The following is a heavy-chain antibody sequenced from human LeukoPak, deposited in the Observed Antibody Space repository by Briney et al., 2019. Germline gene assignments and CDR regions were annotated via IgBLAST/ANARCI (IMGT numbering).Heavy chain of an antibody. Sequence: GGSLRLSCAASGFTFSSYAMHWVRQAPDKGLEWVAVISYDGSNKYYADSVKGRFTISRDNSKNTLYLQMNSLRAEDTAVYYCARGYLIRGVISYYFDYWGQGTLVTVSS. D-gene: IGHD3-10*01. J-gene: IGHJ4*02. CDR3: ARGYLIRGVISYYFDY. CDR2: ISYDGSNK. CDR1: GFTFSSYA. V-gene: IGHV3-30*04.